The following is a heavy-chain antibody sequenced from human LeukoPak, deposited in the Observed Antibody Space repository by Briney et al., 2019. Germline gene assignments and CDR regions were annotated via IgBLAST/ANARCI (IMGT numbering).Heavy chain of an antibody. CDR1: GGSISSYY. Sequence: PTETLSLTCSVSGGSISSYYWSWVRQPPGKGLEWIASIYSSGSTTYNPSLKSRVTISVNTSNTLFSLKLRAVTAADTAVYYCTSLGGYINRDYGGQGTLVTVP. D-gene: IGHD4-11*01. V-gene: IGHV4-4*09. J-gene: IGHJ4*02. CDR2: IYSSGST. CDR3: TSLGGYINRDY.